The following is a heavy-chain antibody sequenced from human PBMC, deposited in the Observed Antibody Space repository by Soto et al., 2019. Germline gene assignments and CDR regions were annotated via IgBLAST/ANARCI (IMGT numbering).Heavy chain of an antibody. CDR3: ARAYRDYGEEVYYYYGMDV. CDR1: GGTFSSYA. Sequence: QVQLVQSGAEVKKPGSSVKVSCKASGGTFSSYAISWVRQAPGQGLEWMGGIIPIFGTANYAQKFQGRVTITADESTSTAYMELSSLRSEDTAVYYCARAYRDYGEEVYYYYGMDVWGQGTTVTVSS. D-gene: IGHD4-17*01. V-gene: IGHV1-69*01. CDR2: IIPIFGTA. J-gene: IGHJ6*02.